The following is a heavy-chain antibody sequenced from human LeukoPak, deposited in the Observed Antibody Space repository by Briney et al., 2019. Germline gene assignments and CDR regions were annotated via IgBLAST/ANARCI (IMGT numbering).Heavy chain of an antibody. CDR1: GGSISSSAYH. V-gene: IGHV4-39*07. CDR2: IHNSGST. CDR3: ARAYIVATGGGFDY. J-gene: IGHJ4*02. Sequence: SETLSLTCTVSGGSISSSAYHWGWIRQPPGKGLEWIGSIHNSGSTYYNPSLKSRVTISVDTSKNQLSLKLSSVTAADTAVYYCARAYIVATGGGFDYWGQGTLVTVSS. D-gene: IGHD5-12*01.